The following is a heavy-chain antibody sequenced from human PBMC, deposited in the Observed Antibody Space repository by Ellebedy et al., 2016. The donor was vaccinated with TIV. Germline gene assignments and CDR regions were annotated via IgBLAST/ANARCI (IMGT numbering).Heavy chain of an antibody. Sequence: MPSETLSLTCAVYGGSFSGYYWSWIRQPPGKGLEWVAEINDSGSTIYNPSPKIRVTISVATSKNQFSLKLSSVTAADTAVYYCASGFIADYDFWSGAKTKYFQHWGQGTLVTVSS. D-gene: IGHD3-3*01. V-gene: IGHV4-34*01. CDR3: ASGFIADYDFWSGAKTKYFQH. CDR2: INDSGST. CDR1: GGSFSGYY. J-gene: IGHJ1*01.